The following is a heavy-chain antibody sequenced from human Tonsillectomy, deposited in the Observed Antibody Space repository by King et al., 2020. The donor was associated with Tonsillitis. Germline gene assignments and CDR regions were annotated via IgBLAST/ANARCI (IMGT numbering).Heavy chain of an antibody. CDR2: IRSSSSYI. Sequence: VQLVESGGGLVKPGVSLRLSCAASGFTFSSSSMNCVRQAPGKGLAWVSSIRSSSSYISYADSMKGRFTISRDNAKNSLYLQMNSPSAEDTAVYYCARGGYYYDLWYFDLWGRGTLVTVSS. J-gene: IGHJ2*01. V-gene: IGHV3-21*01. D-gene: IGHD3-22*01. CDR3: ARGGYYYDLWYFDL. CDR1: GFTFSSSS.